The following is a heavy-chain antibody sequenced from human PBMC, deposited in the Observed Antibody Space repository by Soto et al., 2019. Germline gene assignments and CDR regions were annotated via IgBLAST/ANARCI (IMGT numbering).Heavy chain of an antibody. D-gene: IGHD6-6*01. V-gene: IGHV1-69*08. J-gene: IGHJ5*02. Sequence: QVQLVQSGAEVKKPGSSVKVSCKASGGTFSSYTISWVRQAPGQGLEWMGRIIPILGIANYAQKFQGRVTNTADKTTSTAYMELSSLGTEDTAVYYCARELEATGIYSSSPHYWFDPWGQGTLVTVSS. CDR1: GGTFSSYT. CDR3: ARELEATGIYSSSPHYWFDP. CDR2: IIPILGIA.